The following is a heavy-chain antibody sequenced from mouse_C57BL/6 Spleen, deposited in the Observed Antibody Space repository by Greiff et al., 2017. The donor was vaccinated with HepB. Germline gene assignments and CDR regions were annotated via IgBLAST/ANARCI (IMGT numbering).Heavy chain of an antibody. CDR3: ARPIYSNYEGYAMDY. CDR1: GFTFSDYG. CDR2: ISSGSSTT. Sequence: EVQRVESGGGLVKPGGSLKLSCAASGFTFSDYGMHWVRQAPEKGLEWVAYISSGSSTTYYADTVKGRFTISRDNAKNTLFLQMTSLRSEDTAMYYCARPIYSNYEGYAMDYWGQGTSVTVSS. D-gene: IGHD2-5*01. V-gene: IGHV5-17*01. J-gene: IGHJ4*01.